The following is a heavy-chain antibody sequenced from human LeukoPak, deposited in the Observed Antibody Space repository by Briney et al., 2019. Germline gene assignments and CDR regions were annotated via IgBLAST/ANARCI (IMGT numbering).Heavy chain of an antibody. D-gene: IGHD5-18*01. CDR1: GFTFSSYS. J-gene: IGHJ4*02. Sequence: GGSLRLSCAASGFTFSSYSMNWVRQAPGKGLEWVSSISSGSSYIYYADSVKGRFTISRDNAKNSLYLQMNSLRAEDTAVYYCARDRHSNLDYWGQGTLVTVSS. CDR3: ARDRHSNLDY. CDR2: ISSGSSYI. V-gene: IGHV3-21*01.